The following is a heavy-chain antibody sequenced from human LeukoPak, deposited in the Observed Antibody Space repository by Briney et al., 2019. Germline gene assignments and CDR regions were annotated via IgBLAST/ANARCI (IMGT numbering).Heavy chain of an antibody. J-gene: IGHJ5*02. CDR3: AREGGVLGVTVPGCHP. V-gene: IGHV1-18*01. CDR1: LYKFITYV. D-gene: IGHD3-3*01. Sequence: GFPVKVSRKASLYKFITYVFILVPQAPGPRLEGSGWVSTYNGNTKYAQKFQYRVTMTTNTSTSTAYMELRSLRPDDTAVYYCAREGGVLGVTVPGCHPWGEGTLVSLPS. CDR2: VSTYNGNT.